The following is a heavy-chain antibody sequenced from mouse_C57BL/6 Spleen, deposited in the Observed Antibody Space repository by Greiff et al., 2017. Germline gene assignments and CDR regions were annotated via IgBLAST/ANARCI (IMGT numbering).Heavy chain of an antibody. D-gene: IGHD1-1*01. CDR2: FYPGSGST. J-gene: IGHJ1*03. Sequence: QVQLQQPGAELVKPGASVKMSCQASGYTFTSYWITWVKQRPGQGLEWIGDFYPGSGSTNYNEKFKSKATLTVDTSSSTAYMQLSSLTSEDSAVYYCARVGSSFWYFDVWGTGTTVTVSS. CDR1: GYTFTSYW. V-gene: IGHV1-55*01. CDR3: ARVGSSFWYFDV.